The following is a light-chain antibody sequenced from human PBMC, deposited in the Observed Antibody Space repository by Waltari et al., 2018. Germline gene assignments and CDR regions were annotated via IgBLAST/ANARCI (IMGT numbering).Light chain of an antibody. CDR2: TPN. CDR3: QSYDNSLSGVV. J-gene: IGLJ2*01. Sequence: QSVLTQPPSVSGAPGQRVTISLTGIRSHIGAGYELHLYQQLPETAPKLLKYTPNHRPSGVPDRFSGSKSGTSASLAITGLQAEDEAHYHWQSYDNSLSGVVFGGGTKLTVL. V-gene: IGLV1-40*01. CDR1: RSHIGAGYE.